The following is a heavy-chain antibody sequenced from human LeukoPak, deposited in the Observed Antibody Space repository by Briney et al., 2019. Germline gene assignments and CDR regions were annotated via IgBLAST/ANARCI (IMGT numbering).Heavy chain of an antibody. CDR1: GYTFTSYG. Sequence: ASVKVSCKASGYTFTSYGISWVRQAPGQGLEWMGWISAYNGNTNYAQKLQGRVTMTTDTSTSTAYMELRSLRSEDTAVYYCARGRKGIAAAGIPKDNWFDPWGQGTLVTVSS. J-gene: IGHJ5*02. CDR3: ARGRKGIAAAGIPKDNWFDP. CDR2: ISAYNGNT. D-gene: IGHD6-13*01. V-gene: IGHV1-18*01.